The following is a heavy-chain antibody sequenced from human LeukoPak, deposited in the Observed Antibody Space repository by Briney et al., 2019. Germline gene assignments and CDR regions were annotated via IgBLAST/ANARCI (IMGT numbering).Heavy chain of an antibody. Sequence: ASVKVSCKASGYSFSSYGITWVRQAPGQGLEWMGGISAYTGNTNYAQKLQGRVTMTTGTSTSTAYMELRSLRSDDTAVYYCARDRGSVGWSWFDPWGQRTLVTVSA. J-gene: IGHJ5*02. CDR3: ARDRGSVGWSWFDP. D-gene: IGHD3-10*01. V-gene: IGHV1-18*01. CDR2: ISAYTGNT. CDR1: GYSFSSYG.